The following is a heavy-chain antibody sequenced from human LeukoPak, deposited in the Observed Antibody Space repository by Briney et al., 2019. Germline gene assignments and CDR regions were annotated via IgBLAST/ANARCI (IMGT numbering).Heavy chain of an antibody. J-gene: IGHJ4*02. CDR3: ARDLYSSSWYFVSPGGY. CDR1: GFTFDDYG. Sequence: GGSLRLSCAASGFTFDDYGMSWVRQAPGKGLEWVSGIIWNGGSTGYADSVKGRFTISRDNAKNSLYLQMNSLRTEDTALYYCARDLYSSSWYFVSPGGYWGQGTLVTVSS. V-gene: IGHV3-20*04. CDR2: IIWNGGST. D-gene: IGHD6-13*01.